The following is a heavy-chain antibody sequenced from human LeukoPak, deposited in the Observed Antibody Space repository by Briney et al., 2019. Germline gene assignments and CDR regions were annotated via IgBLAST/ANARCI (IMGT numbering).Heavy chain of an antibody. Sequence: GASVTVSCKTSGCTFTYYVISWVRQAPGQGLEWMGWINAYNGNTNDAQKFQGRVTMTTDTSTSTAYMELRSLRSDDTAVYYCARGEKPYDYWGQGTLVSVSS. CDR1: GCTFTYYV. J-gene: IGHJ4*02. CDR2: INAYNGNT. CDR3: ARGEKPYDY. D-gene: IGHD1-26*01. V-gene: IGHV1-18*01.